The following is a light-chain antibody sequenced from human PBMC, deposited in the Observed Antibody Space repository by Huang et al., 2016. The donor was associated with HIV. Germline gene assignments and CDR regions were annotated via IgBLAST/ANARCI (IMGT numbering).Light chain of an antibody. CDR2: TAS. V-gene: IGKV1-8*01. J-gene: IGKJ3*01. Sequence: AIQMTQSPSSLSASPGDRITIACRASQDISTFLAWYQQKPGRPPKLLIHTASLLQSGVPSRFNATGSGTDFTLTVTCLQSEDFASYYCQQYYSHSTFGPGTKV. CDR3: QQYYSHST. CDR1: QDISTF.